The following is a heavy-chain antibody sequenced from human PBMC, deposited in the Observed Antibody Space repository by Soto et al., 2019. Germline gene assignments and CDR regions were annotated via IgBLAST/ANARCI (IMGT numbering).Heavy chain of an antibody. D-gene: IGHD2-15*01. Sequence: ASVKVSCKASGYTFTGYYMHWVRQAPGQGLEWMGWINPNSGGTNYAQKFQGWVTMTRDTSISTAYMELSRLRSDDTAVYYCARYYFYAVVTGLLQYWFQGTLVSGSS. J-gene: IGHJ4*02. CDR2: INPNSGGT. V-gene: IGHV1-2*04. CDR3: ARYYFYAVVTGLLQY. CDR1: GYTFTGYY.